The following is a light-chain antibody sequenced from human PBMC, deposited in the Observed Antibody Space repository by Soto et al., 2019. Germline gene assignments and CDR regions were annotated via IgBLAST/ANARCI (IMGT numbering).Light chain of an antibody. J-gene: IGKJ3*01. CDR3: MQGTHWPFT. CDR1: QGLVFSDGNTY. V-gene: IGKV2-30*01. Sequence: DVVMTRSPLSLPVTLGQPASISCRSSQGLVFSDGNTYLNWFHQRPGQSPRRLIFRVSDRDSGVPDRFSGSGSGTDFTLRISRVEAEDVGIYYCMQGTHWPFTFGPGTKVDIK. CDR2: RVS.